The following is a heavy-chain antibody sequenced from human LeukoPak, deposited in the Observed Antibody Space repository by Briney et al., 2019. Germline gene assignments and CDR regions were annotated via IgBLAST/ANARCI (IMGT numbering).Heavy chain of an antibody. CDR1: GFTFSSYW. CDR3: ARERVDDYYCYGMDV. J-gene: IGHJ6*04. Sequence: GGSVRLSCGASGFTFSSYWMHWVRQVPGKGLVWLPRINSDGSRTTYADSVKGRFTISRDNAKNTLYLQMNSLRAEDTAVYYCARERVDDYYCYGMDVWGKGTTVTVSS. CDR2: INSDGSRT. V-gene: IGHV3-74*01.